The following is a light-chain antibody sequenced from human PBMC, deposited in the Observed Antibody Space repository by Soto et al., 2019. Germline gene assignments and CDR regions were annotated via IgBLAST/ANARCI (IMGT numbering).Light chain of an antibody. CDR2: WAS. V-gene: IGKV4-1*01. CDR3: QQYYTTLALT. Sequence: DIVMTQSPDSLAVSLGERATINCKSSQSVLYNSNNKNYLAWYQQKPGQTPKLLISWASTRESGVPDRFSASGSGTDFTLTISSLQVEDVAVYYCQQYYTTLALTFGGGTKVDIK. J-gene: IGKJ4*01. CDR1: QSVLYNSNNKNY.